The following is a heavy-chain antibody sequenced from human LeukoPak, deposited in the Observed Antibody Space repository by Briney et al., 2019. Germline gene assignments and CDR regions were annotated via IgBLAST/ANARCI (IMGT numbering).Heavy chain of an antibody. D-gene: IGHD3-10*01. J-gene: IGHJ5*02. CDR3: ARDMVRGASWIRKDWFDP. CDR1: GYTFTGYY. V-gene: IGHV1-2*02. CDR2: INPNSGGT. Sequence: ASVKVSCKASGYTFTGYYMHWVRQAPGRGLEWMGWINPNSGGTNYAQKFQGRVTMTRDTSISTAYMELSRLRSDDTAVYYCARDMVRGASWIRKDWFDPWGQGTLVTVSS.